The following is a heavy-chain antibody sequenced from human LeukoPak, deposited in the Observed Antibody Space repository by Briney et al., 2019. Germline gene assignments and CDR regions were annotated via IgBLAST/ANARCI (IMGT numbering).Heavy chain of an antibody. J-gene: IGHJ4*02. CDR1: GGSISSSSYY. CDR2: IYYSGST. V-gene: IGHV4-39*01. CDR3: ARQDIAVAGLNGFFDY. Sequence: SETLSLTCTVSGGSISSSSYYWGWIRQPPGKGLEWIGSIYYSGSTYYNPSLKSRVTISVDTSKNQFSLKLSSVTAAHTAVYYCARQDIAVAGLNGFFDYWGQGTLVTVSS. D-gene: IGHD6-19*01.